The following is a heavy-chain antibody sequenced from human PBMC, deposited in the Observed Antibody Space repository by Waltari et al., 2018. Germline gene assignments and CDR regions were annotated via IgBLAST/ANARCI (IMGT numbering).Heavy chain of an antibody. Sequence: QVQLVQSGAEVKKPGASVKVSCKASGYTFTSYYMHWVRQAPGQGLEWMGIINPSGGSTSYAQKLQGRVTMTTDTSTSTAYMELRSLRSDDTAVYYCAFLWSGYLGGAFDYWGQGTLVTVSS. D-gene: IGHD3-3*01. CDR1: GYTFTSYY. J-gene: IGHJ4*02. CDR3: AFLWSGYLGGAFDY. CDR2: INPSGGST. V-gene: IGHV1-46*01.